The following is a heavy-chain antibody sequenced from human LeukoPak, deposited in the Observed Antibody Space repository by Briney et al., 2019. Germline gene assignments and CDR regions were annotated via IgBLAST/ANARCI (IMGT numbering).Heavy chain of an antibody. CDR3: ARGTDNYDFWSGYPPNWFDP. CDR1: GGSISSYY. Sequence: SETLSLTCTVSGGSISSYYWSWIRQPPGKGLEWIGYIYYSGSTNYNPSLKSRVTISVDTSKNQFSLKLSSVTAADTAVYYCARGTDNYDFWSGYPPNWFDPWGQGTLVTVSS. CDR2: IYYSGST. J-gene: IGHJ5*02. V-gene: IGHV4-59*01. D-gene: IGHD3-3*01.